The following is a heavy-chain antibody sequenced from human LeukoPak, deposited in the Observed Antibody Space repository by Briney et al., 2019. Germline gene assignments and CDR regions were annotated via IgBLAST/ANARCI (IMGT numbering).Heavy chain of an antibody. Sequence: PGGSLRLSCAASGFTFSSYGMHWVRQAPGKGLEWVAFIRYDGSNKYYADSVKGRFTISRDNSKNTLYPQMNSLRAEDTAVYYCAATRGAMVRSRLNYWGQGTLVTVSS. CDR1: GFTFSSYG. D-gene: IGHD5-18*01. CDR2: IRYDGSNK. J-gene: IGHJ4*02. CDR3: AATRGAMVRSRLNY. V-gene: IGHV3-30*02.